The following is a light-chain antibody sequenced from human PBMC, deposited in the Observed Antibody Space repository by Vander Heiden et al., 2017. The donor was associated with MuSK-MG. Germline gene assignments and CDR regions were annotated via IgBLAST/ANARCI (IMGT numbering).Light chain of an antibody. CDR2: EGS. V-gene: IGLV2-23*01. Sequence: QSVLTPPASVSGSPGPSITISCTGTSDDVGRYNLVSWFQQHPGKVPKLLIYEGSKRPSGVSNRFSVSKSGAMASLTISGLQAEDEADYYCCSFAHTGAWVFGGGTKLTVL. J-gene: IGLJ3*02. CDR3: CSFAHTGAWV. CDR1: SDDVGRYNL.